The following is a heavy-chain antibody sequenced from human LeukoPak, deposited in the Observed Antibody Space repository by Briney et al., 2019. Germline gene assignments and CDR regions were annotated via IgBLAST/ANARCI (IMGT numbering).Heavy chain of an antibody. D-gene: IGHD6-19*01. CDR2: ISSSSSYI. Sequence: GGSLRLSCAASGFTFSSYSMNWVRQAPGKGLEWGSSISSSSSYIYYADSVKGRFTISRDNAKNSLYLQMNSLRAEDTAVYYCARIRPWLAHPSYYYYMDVWGKGTTVTVSS. V-gene: IGHV3-21*01. CDR3: ARIRPWLAHPSYYYYMDV. CDR1: GFTFSSYS. J-gene: IGHJ6*03.